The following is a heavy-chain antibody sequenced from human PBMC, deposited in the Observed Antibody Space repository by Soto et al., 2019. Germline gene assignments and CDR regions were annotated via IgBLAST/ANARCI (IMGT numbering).Heavy chain of an antibody. J-gene: IGHJ5*02. V-gene: IGHV4-59*01. CDR3: ARQAHLMITFGGVIVPWFAP. D-gene: IGHD3-16*02. Sequence: SETLSLTCAVSGDSISTYYCMWIRQPPGKGLDSIGYLYYGRSANYNPSLKSRVTISVDTSKNQFSLKLSSVTAADTAVYYCARQAHLMITFGGVIVPWFAPWGKGTLVTVSS. CDR1: GDSISTYY. CDR2: LYYGRSA.